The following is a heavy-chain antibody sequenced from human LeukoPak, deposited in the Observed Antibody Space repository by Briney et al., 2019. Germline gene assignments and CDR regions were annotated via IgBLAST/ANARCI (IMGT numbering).Heavy chain of an antibody. CDR3: ARDPYQYDGTGLYP. D-gene: IGHD1-7*01. V-gene: IGHV3-53*01. Sequence: GGSLRPSCAASGFTVSNNYMSWVRQAPGKGLEWVSTIYDGGSSYYADSVKRRFTISRDNSGNTLYLQMNRQMNKLKVVYDGARDPYQYDGTGLYPWGQGTLVTVSS. CDR2: IYDGGSS. J-gene: IGHJ5*02. CDR1: GFTVSNNY.